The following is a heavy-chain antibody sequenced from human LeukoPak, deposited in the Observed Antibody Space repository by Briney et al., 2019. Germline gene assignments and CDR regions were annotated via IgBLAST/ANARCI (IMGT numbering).Heavy chain of an antibody. Sequence: GGSLRLSCAASGFTFSSYAMHWVRQAPGKGLEWVAVISYDGSHKYYADSVKGRFTISRDNSKNTLYLQMNSLRAEDTAVYYCARALSYGGKSPTPGNYWGQGTLVTVSS. J-gene: IGHJ4*02. D-gene: IGHD4-23*01. CDR1: GFTFSSYA. CDR2: ISYDGSHK. V-gene: IGHV3-30*04. CDR3: ARALSYGGKSPTPGNY.